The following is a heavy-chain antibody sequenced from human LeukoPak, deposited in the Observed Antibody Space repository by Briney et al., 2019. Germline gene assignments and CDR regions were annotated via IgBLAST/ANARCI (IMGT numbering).Heavy chain of an antibody. J-gene: IGHJ4*02. CDR1: GYTITGYY. CDR2: INPNNGGT. CDR3: GRDRHWNQGNFDY. Sequence: ASVKVSCKAFGYTITGYYIHWVRQAPGQGLEWMGWINPNNGGTNSAQKFQGRVTMTRDTSIGTAYMELDRLTYDDTAVYYCGRDRHWNQGNFDYWGQGTLVTVSS. V-gene: IGHV1-2*02. D-gene: IGHD1-1*01.